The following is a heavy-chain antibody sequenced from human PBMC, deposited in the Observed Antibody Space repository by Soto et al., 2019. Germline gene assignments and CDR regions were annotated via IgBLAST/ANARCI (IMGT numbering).Heavy chain of an antibody. CDR1: GYTFTGYY. D-gene: IGHD3-3*01. CDR3: ARDYDFWSGYSSNDY. V-gene: IGHV1-2*02. Sequence: ASVKVSCKASGYTFTGYYMHWVRQAPGQGLEWMGWINANNGDTKYSQKFQGRVTITRDTSASTAYMELSSLRSEDTAVYYCARDYDFWSGYSSNDYWGQGTLVTVSS. J-gene: IGHJ4*02. CDR2: INANNGDT.